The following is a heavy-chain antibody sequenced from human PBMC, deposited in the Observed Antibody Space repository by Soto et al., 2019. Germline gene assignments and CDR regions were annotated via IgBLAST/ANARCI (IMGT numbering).Heavy chain of an antibody. D-gene: IGHD6-19*01. V-gene: IGHV1-18*01. Sequence: QVQLVQSGAEVKKPGASVKVSCKASGYTFTSYGISWVRQAPGQGLEWMGWISAYNGNTNYALKLQGRVTMTTDTSTSTAYMELRSLRSDDTAVYYCARGSYSSGWYGAPKGWWNGDYYGMDVWGQGTTVTVSS. CDR3: ARGSYSSGWYGAPKGWWNGDYYGMDV. CDR2: ISAYNGNT. CDR1: GYTFTSYG. J-gene: IGHJ6*02.